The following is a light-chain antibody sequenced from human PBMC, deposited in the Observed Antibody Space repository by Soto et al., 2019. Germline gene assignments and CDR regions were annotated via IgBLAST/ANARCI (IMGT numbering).Light chain of an antibody. Sequence: DLQMTQSPSSVSASVGDRVTITCRASQGISSWLAWYQNKVGKATKLLISAASSLQSAVPSRFHGSGSQTDFPLTISRLQPEDFATDYCQQGNTVPLTFGGGTKVEIK. J-gene: IGKJ4*01. V-gene: IGKV1-12*01. CDR1: QGISSW. CDR3: QQGNTVPLT. CDR2: AAS.